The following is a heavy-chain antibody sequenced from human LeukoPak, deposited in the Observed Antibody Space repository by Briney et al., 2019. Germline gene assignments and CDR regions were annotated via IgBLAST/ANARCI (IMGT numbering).Heavy chain of an antibody. J-gene: IGHJ6*03. D-gene: IGHD3-3*01. CDR2: ISSSSSTI. CDR1: GFTFSSYS. Sequence: PGGSLRLSCAASGFTFSSYSMNWVRQAPGKGLEWVSYISSSSSTIYYADSVKGRFTISRDNAKNSLYLQMNSLRAEDTAVYYCARKYYDFWSGYYTFDYYYYYMDVWGKGTTVTVSS. CDR3: ARKYYDFWSGYYTFDYYYYYMDV. V-gene: IGHV3-48*01.